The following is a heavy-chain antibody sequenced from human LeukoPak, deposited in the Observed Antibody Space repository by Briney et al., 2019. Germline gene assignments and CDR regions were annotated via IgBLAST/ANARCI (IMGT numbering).Heavy chain of an antibody. J-gene: IGHJ4*02. CDR1: EFTFSSYA. CDR2: ISYDGSNK. Sequence: GGSLRLSCAASEFTFSSYAMHWVRQAPGKGLEWVAVISYDGSNKYYADSVKGRFTISRDNSKNTLYLQMNSLRAEDTAVYYCARPSSFWSGYYPNFDYWGQGTLVTVSS. D-gene: IGHD3-3*01. V-gene: IGHV3-30*04. CDR3: ARPSSFWSGYYPNFDY.